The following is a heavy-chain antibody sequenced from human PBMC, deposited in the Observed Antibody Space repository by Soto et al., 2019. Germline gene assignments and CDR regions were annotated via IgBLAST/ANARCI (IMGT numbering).Heavy chain of an antibody. J-gene: IGHJ4*02. V-gene: IGHV1-18*01. Sequence: QVQLVQSGAEVKKPGASVKVSCKASGYTFTSYGISWVRQAPGQGLEWMGWISAYNGNTNYAQKLQGRVTMTTGTPTSTAYMELRSLSSDDTAVYYCARDRGSYALDYWGQGPPVPVSS. CDR2: ISAYNGNT. D-gene: IGHD1-26*01. CDR3: ARDRGSYALDY. CDR1: GYTFTSYG.